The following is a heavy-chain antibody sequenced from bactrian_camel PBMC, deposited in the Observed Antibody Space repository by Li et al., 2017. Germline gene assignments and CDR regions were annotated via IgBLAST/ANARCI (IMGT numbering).Heavy chain of an antibody. CDR1: GYTYSSNC. D-gene: IGHD4*01. J-gene: IGHJ6*01. CDR2: IYTGGGST. V-gene: IGHV3S40*01. CDR3: AADRDDLGDDSEYEPCTDFPD. Sequence: DVQLVESGGGVVQPGGSLRLSCAASGYTYSSNCMGWFRQAPGNEREEVATIYTGGGSTYYADSVKGRLTISHDAAKNTVYLQMNTLKPEDTAMYYCAADRDDLGDDSEYEPCTDFPDWGQGNQVTVS.